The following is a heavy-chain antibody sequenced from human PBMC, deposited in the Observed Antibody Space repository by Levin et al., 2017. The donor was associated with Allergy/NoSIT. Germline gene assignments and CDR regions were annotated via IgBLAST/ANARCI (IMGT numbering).Heavy chain of an antibody. Sequence: ASVKVSCKASGYTFRVYGIIWVRQAPGEGLEWLGWISPNNGHTKVSHKVQGRVTMTTDASTTTAYLDIRSLTSDDTAAYYCARDLGTGWYDNAFEIWGQGTLVSVSS. CDR3: ARDLGTGWYDNAFEI. CDR1: GYTFRVYG. V-gene: IGHV1-18*01. D-gene: IGHD6-19*01. CDR2: ISPNNGHT. J-gene: IGHJ3*02.